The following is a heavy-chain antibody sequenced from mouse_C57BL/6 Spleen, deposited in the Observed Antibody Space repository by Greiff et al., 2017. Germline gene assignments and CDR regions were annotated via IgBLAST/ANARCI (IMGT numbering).Heavy chain of an antibody. CDR3: ARGGDYGLYYYAMDY. D-gene: IGHD1-1*01. V-gene: IGHV5-12*01. CDR2: ISNGGGST. CDR1: GFTFSDYY. J-gene: IGHJ4*01. Sequence: VQLKESGGGLVQPGGSLKLSCAASGFTFSDYYMYWVRQTPEKRLEWVAYISNGGGSTYYPDTVKGRFTISRDNAKNTLYLQMSRLKSEDTAMYYCARGGDYGLYYYAMDYWGQGTSVTVSS.